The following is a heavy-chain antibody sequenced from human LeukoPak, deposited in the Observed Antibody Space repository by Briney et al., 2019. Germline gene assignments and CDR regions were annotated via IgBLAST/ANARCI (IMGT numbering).Heavy chain of an antibody. Sequence: GGSLRLSCAASGFTFSSYGMSWVRQAPGKGLEWVSTISGSGGSTYYADSVKGRFTVSRDNSENTLYLQMNTLRAEDTALYYCAKDSGYSSSNWFDAWGQGTLVTVSS. CDR3: AKDSGYSSSNWFDA. J-gene: IGHJ5*02. V-gene: IGHV3-23*01. CDR2: ISGSGGST. D-gene: IGHD6-6*01. CDR1: GFTFSSYG.